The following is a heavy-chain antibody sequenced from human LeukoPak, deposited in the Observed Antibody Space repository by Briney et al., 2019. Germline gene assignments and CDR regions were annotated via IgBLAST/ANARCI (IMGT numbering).Heavy chain of an antibody. CDR1: GGSISSYY. V-gene: IGHV4-59*01. CDR3: ARGVGGWFGESNWFDP. Sequence: PSETLSLTCTVSGGSISSYYWSWIRQPPGKGLEWIGYIYYSGITNYNPSLKSRVTISVDTSKNQFSLKLSSVTAADTAVYYCARGVGGWFGESNWFDPWGQGTLVTVSS. CDR2: IYYSGIT. D-gene: IGHD3-10*01. J-gene: IGHJ5*02.